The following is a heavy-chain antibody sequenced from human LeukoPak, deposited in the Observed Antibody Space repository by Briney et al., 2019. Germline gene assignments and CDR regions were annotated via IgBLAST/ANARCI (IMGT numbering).Heavy chain of an antibody. D-gene: IGHD2-2*01. CDR3: ARRQGGYCSSTSCYLAFDI. Sequence: SVKVSCKASGGTFSSYAISWVRQAPGQGLEWMGGIIPIFGTANYAQKFQGRVTTTADESTSTAYMDLSSLRSEDTAVYYCARRQGGYCSSTSCYLAFDIWGQGTMVTVSS. CDR1: GGTFSSYA. J-gene: IGHJ3*02. CDR2: IIPIFGTA. V-gene: IGHV1-69*01.